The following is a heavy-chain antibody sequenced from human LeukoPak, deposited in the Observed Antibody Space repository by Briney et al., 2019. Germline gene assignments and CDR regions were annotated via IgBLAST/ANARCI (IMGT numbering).Heavy chain of an antibody. CDR3: ARVRCTGGSCYGDYFDY. D-gene: IGHD2-15*01. CDR2: ISNNGGST. V-gene: IGHV3-64*01. Sequence: PGGSLRLSCAASGFSFSNYAMRWVRQAPGKGLEYVSAISNNGGSTYYANSVKGRFTISRDNSKNTLYLQMGSLRAEDTAVYFCARVRCTGGSCYGDYFDYWGQGTLVTVSS. J-gene: IGHJ4*02. CDR1: GFSFSNYA.